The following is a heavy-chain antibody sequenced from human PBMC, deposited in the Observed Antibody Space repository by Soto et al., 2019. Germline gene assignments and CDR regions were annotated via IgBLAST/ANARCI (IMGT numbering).Heavy chain of an antibody. CDR3: AIPIMGYSGYDLFYFDY. CDR2: IYPGDSDT. Sequence: GESLKISCKGSGYSFTSYWLGWVRQMPGKGMEWMGLIYPGDSDTRYSPSFQGQVTISADKSISTAYLQWSSLKASDTAMYYWAIPIMGYSGYDLFYFDYWGQGTLVTVSS. CDR1: GYSFTSYW. V-gene: IGHV5-51*01. D-gene: IGHD5-12*01. J-gene: IGHJ4*02.